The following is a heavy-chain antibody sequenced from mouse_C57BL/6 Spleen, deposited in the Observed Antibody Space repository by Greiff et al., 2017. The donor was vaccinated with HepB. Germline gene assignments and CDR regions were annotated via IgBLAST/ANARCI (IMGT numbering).Heavy chain of an antibody. Sequence: QVQLQQPGAELVRPGTSVKLSCKASGYTFTSYWMHWVKRRPGQGLEWIGVIDPSDSYTNYNQKFKGKATLTVDTSSSTAYMPLSSLTSVDSAVYYCARGDGYYVYAMDYWCQGTSVTVSS. D-gene: IGHD2-3*01. V-gene: IGHV1-59*01. CDR3: ARGDGYYVYAMDY. CDR2: IDPSDSYT. J-gene: IGHJ4*01. CDR1: GYTFTSYW.